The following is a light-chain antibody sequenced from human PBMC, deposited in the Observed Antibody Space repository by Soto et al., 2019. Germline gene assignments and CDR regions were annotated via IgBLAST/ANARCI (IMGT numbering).Light chain of an antibody. V-gene: IGLV1-40*01. Sequence: QSVLTQPPSVSGAPGQTVSISCTGSTSNIGAPYDVHWYQHLPGTAPKLLIYGDNNRPSGVPDRVSGSKSGTSASLAITRLQAEDEADYYCQSYDISLHNYVFGTGTKVTVL. J-gene: IGLJ1*01. CDR3: QSYDISLHNYV. CDR2: GDN. CDR1: TSNIGAPYD.